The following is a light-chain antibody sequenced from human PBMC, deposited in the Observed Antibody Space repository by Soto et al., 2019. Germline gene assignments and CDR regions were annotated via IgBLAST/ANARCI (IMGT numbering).Light chain of an antibody. CDR3: QQRSDWLPIT. V-gene: IGKV3-11*01. Sequence: EIVLTQSPATLSLSPGERATLSCRASQSVSESLAWYQQKPGQAPRLLIYDVSSRATGIPVRFSGSGSGTDFTLTISSLEPEDFAVYYCQQRSDWLPITFGQGTRVEIK. CDR1: QSVSES. CDR2: DVS. J-gene: IGKJ5*01.